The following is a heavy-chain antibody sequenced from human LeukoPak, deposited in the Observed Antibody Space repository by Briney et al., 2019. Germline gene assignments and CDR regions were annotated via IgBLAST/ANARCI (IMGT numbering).Heavy chain of an antibody. Sequence: GGSLKLSCAASGFTFSGSDMRWVRQASGKGLEWVGRIGIKANNYATAYSATLKGRFTISRDDSKSTSYLQMSSLRTEDTAVYYCTTYTRGHYWGQGILVTVSS. CDR1: GFTFSGSD. CDR3: TTYTRGHY. J-gene: IGHJ4*02. D-gene: IGHD2-2*01. V-gene: IGHV3-73*01. CDR2: IGIKANNYAT.